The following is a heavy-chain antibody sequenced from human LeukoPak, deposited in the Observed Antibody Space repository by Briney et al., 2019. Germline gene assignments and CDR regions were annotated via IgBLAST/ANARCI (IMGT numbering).Heavy chain of an antibody. CDR3: ARDRDGGWSFDY. Sequence: PGGSLRLSCAASGFTVSSNYMSWVRQAPGKGLEWVSVIYSGGSTYYADSVKGRFTISRDNSKNTLYLQMGSLRAEDTAVYYCARDRDGGWSFDYWGQGTLVTASS. V-gene: IGHV3-66*01. J-gene: IGHJ4*02. CDR2: IYSGGST. CDR1: GFTVSSNY. D-gene: IGHD6-19*01.